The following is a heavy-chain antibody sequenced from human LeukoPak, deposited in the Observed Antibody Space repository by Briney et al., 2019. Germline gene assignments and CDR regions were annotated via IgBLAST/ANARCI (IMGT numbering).Heavy chain of an antibody. Sequence: GRSLRLSCAASGFTFSSYGMHWVHQAPGKGLEWVAVIWYGGSNKYYADSVKGRFTISRDNSKNTLYLQMNSLRAEDTAVYYCAKDKGYCSSTSCRHYYYYMDVWGKGTTVTVSS. J-gene: IGHJ6*03. V-gene: IGHV3-30*18. CDR3: AKDKGYCSSTSCRHYYYYMDV. D-gene: IGHD2-2*01. CDR2: IWYGGSNK. CDR1: GFTFSSYG.